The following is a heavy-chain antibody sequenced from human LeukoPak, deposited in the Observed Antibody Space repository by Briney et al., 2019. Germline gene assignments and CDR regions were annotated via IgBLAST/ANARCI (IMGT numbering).Heavy chain of an antibody. J-gene: IGHJ4*02. CDR3: AGEHSGSYYFDY. V-gene: IGHV1-2*02. CDR2: INPNSGGT. CDR1: GYTFTGYY. D-gene: IGHD1-26*01. Sequence: ASVKDSCKASGYTFTGYYMHWVRQAPGQGLEWMGWINPNSGGTNYAQKFQGRVTMTRDTSISTAYMELSRLRSDDTAVYYCAGEHSGSYYFDYWGQGTLVTVSS.